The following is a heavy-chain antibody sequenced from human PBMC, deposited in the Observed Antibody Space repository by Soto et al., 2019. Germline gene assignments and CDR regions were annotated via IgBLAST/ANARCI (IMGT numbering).Heavy chain of an antibody. CDR3: STLRSYAASFHI. J-gene: IGHJ3*02. CDR2: IHYTGSP. D-gene: IGHD1-26*01. Sequence: LSLTFTVSGGSISSSYWSWIRQPPGKGLEWIGYIHYTGSPNYNPSLKSRVTISVDTSKNQFSLRLTSVTAADTAGYYCSTLRSYAASFHIWGPGTLDTVSS. CDR1: GGSISSSY. V-gene: IGHV4-59*01.